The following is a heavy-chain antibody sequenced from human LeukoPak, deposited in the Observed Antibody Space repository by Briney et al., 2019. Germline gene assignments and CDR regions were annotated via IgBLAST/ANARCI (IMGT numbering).Heavy chain of an antibody. CDR2: IIPIFGTA. CDR3: AREVVAARLGWFDP. D-gene: IGHD6-6*01. Sequence: GASVKVPCKASGGTFSSYAISWVRQAPGQGLEWMGGIIPIFGTANYAQKFQGRVTITTDESTSTAYMELSSLRSEDTAVYYCAREVVAARLGWFDPWGQGTLVTVSS. V-gene: IGHV1-69*05. CDR1: GGTFSSYA. J-gene: IGHJ5*02.